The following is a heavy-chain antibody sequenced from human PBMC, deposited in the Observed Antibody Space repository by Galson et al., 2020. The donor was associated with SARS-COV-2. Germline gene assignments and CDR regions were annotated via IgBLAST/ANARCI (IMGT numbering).Heavy chain of an antibody. Sequence: SETLSLTCTVSGGSISRSSHYWNWIRQPAGTGLECIGRIYPSGSTHYNPSLESRVTISLDTSKNQFSLKLNSVTAADTAVYYCARSGTYADFDWWGQGTLVTVSS. V-gene: IGHV4-61*02. CDR1: GGSISRSSHY. J-gene: IGHJ4*02. CDR3: ARSGTYADFDW. D-gene: IGHD1-26*01. CDR2: IYPSGST.